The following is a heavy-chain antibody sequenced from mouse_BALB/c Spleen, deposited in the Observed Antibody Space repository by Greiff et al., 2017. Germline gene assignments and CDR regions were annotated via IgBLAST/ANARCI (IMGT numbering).Heavy chain of an antibody. CDR2: INSNGGST. J-gene: IGHJ1*01. D-gene: IGHD2-1*01. CDR1: GFTFSSYG. CDR3: ARGGNYWYFDV. Sequence: DVMLVESGGGLVQPGGSLKLSCAASGFTFSSYGMSWVRQTPDKRLELVATINSNGGSTYYPDSVKGRFTISRDNAKNTLYLQMSSLKSEDTAMYYCARGGNYWYFDVWGAGTTVTVSS. V-gene: IGHV5-6-3*01.